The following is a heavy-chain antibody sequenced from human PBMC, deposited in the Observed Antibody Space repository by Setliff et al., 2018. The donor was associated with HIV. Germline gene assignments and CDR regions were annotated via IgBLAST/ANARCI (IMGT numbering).Heavy chain of an antibody. J-gene: IGHJ4*02. CDR1: GFSLSANAMN. D-gene: IGHD5-12*01. Sequence: SGPTLVNPTQTLTLTCTFSGFSLSANAMNVGWIRQPPGKALEWLAVIYWNGDERYSPSLKSRLSITKDTSKNHVVLTMADMDPVDTATYYCARLFNGYDHPTYWGQGTLVTVSS. CDR3: ARLFNGYDHPTY. V-gene: IGHV2-5*01. CDR2: IYWNGDE.